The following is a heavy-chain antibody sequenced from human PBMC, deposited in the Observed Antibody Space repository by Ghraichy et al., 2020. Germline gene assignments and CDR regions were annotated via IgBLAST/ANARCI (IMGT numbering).Heavy chain of an antibody. D-gene: IGHD6-19*01. CDR1: NYIFTSFA. V-gene: IGHV1-18*01. Sequence: ASVKVSCKASNYIFTSFAISWMRQAPGQRPEWMGWINAYSGKTTNAQKFQDRLTMSTDTSTSTAYMDLKSLRSDDTAVYYCASDVFGGSGWYAEYWGQGTLVTVSS. J-gene: IGHJ4*02. CDR3: ASDVFGGSGWYAEY. CDR2: INAYSGKT.